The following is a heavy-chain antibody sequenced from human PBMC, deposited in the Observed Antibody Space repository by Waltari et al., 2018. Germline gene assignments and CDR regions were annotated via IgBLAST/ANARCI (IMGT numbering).Heavy chain of an antibody. CDR1: GFTFSNYW. Sequence: EVQLVESGGGLVQPGGSLRLSCAASGFTFSNYWMSWDGQAPGKGLEWVANIILDGRGSHYVDSVKGRFTISRDNAKSSLYLQMSSLRVEDTAVYYCATNWGYPIDHWGQGTLVTVSS. V-gene: IGHV3-7*01. D-gene: IGHD7-27*01. J-gene: IGHJ4*02. CDR2: IILDGRGS. CDR3: ATNWGYPIDH.